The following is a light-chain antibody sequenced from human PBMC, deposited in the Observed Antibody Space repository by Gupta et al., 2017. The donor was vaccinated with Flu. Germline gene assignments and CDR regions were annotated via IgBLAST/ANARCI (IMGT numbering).Light chain of an antibody. V-gene: IGKV3-11*01. Sequence: DILLTQSPATLSLSPGERATLPCRASQRVTGNLAWFQQRPGQPPRLLIPDTFIRAPVTAARFSGSGSGTDFTLTIRSLAPEDSAVYYCQQRDNSPPTYTFGQGTKLEI. CDR3: QQRDNSPPTYT. CDR2: DTF. CDR1: QRVTGN. J-gene: IGKJ2*01.